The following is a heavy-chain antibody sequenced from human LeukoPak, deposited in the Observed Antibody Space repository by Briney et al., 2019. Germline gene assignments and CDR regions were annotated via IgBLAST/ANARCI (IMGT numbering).Heavy chain of an antibody. CDR2: ISGSGGST. CDR1: GFTFSSYA. CDR3: AKTRAVRRQGFDY. J-gene: IGHJ4*02. D-gene: IGHD4-17*01. V-gene: IGHV3-23*01. Sequence: GGSLRLPCAASGFTFSSYAMSWVRQAPGKGLEWVSAISGSGGSTYYADSVKGRFTISRDNSKNTLYLQMNSLRAEDTAVYYCAKTRAVRRQGFDYWGQGTLVTVSS.